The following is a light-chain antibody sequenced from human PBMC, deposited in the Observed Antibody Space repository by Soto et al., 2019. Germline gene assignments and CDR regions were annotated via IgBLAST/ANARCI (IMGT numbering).Light chain of an antibody. CDR2: GAS. CDR3: QHYNGAPWT. CDR1: QGISNY. J-gene: IGKJ1*01. Sequence: DIQMTQSPSSLSASVGDRVTITCRASQGISNYLAWYQQKSEKVPKLLIYGASTLQLGVPSRFSGSGSGTDCTLTISTLQPEDVATYYCQHYNGAPWTFGQGNKVEIK. V-gene: IGKV1-27*01.